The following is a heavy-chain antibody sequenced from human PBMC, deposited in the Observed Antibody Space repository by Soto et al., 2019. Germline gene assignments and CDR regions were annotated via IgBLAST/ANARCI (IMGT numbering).Heavy chain of an antibody. J-gene: IGHJ3*02. V-gene: IGHV4-34*01. CDR3: ARANRVFVTMVRKPGAFDI. CDR2: INHSGST. Sequence: SETLSLTCAVYGGSFSGYYWSWIRQPPGKGLEWIGEINHSGSTNYNPSLKSRVTISVDTSKNQFFLKLSSVTAADTAVYYCARANRVFVTMVRKPGAFDIWGQGTMVTVSS. D-gene: IGHD3-10*01. CDR1: GGSFSGYY.